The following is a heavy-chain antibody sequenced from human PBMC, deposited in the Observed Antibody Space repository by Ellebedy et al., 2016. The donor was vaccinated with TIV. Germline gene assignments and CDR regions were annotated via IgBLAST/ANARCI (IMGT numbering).Heavy chain of an antibody. CDR3: ARDKAATSYYYYMDV. J-gene: IGHJ6*03. Sequence: SVKVSCXASGYTFTGYYIHWVRQAPGQGLEWMGGFIPIFGTANYAQKFQGRVTITADESTSTAYMELSSLRSEDTAVYYCARDKAATSYYYYMDVWGKGTTVTVSS. V-gene: IGHV1-69*13. CDR1: GYTFTGYY. D-gene: IGHD6-13*01. CDR2: FIPIFGTA.